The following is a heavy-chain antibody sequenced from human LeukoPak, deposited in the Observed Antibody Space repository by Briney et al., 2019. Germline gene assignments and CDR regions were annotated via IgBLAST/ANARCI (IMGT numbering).Heavy chain of an antibody. Sequence: GRSLRLSCVGSGVILRDHAMHWVRQAPGKGLEWVSGIYWNGDGIDYADSVKGRFTTSRDNAKNSLYLQMNSLRVEDTALYYCTKDVLVGGLDHWGQGTLVTVSS. CDR3: TKDVLVGGLDH. V-gene: IGHV3-9*01. CDR1: GVILRDHA. J-gene: IGHJ4*02. CDR2: IYWNGDGI. D-gene: IGHD3-3*02.